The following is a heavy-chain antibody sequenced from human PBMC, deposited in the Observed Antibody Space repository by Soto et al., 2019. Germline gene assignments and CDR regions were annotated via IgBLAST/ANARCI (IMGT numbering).Heavy chain of an antibody. J-gene: IGHJ5*02. D-gene: IGHD2-2*01. CDR3: ASPYCSSTSCYGWFDP. CDR1: GGTFSSYA. Sequence: QVQLVQSGAEVKKPGSSVKVSCKASGGTFSSYAISWVRQAPGQGLEWMGGIIPIFGTANYAQKFQGRVRITADKSTSTAYMELSSLRSEDTAVYYWASPYCSSTSCYGWFDPWGQGTLVTVSS. V-gene: IGHV1-69*06. CDR2: IIPIFGTA.